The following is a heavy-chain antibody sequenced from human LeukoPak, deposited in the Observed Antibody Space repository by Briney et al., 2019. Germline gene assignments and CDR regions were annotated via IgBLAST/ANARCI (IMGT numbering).Heavy chain of an antibody. Sequence: GASVKVSCKASGYTFTSYDINWVRQATGQGLEWMGWMNPNSGNTGYAQKFQGRVTMTRDTSTSTVYMELSSLRSEDTAVYYCARQVMVRGVISRFDPWGQGTLVTVSS. J-gene: IGHJ5*02. D-gene: IGHD3-10*01. CDR2: MNPNSGNT. CDR1: GYTFTSYD. CDR3: ARQVMVRGVISRFDP. V-gene: IGHV1-8*01.